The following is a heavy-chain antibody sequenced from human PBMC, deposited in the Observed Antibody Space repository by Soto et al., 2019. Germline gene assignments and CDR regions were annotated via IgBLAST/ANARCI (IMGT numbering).Heavy chain of an antibody. Sequence: SETLSLTCTVSGGSISSSSYYWGWIRQPPGKGLEWIGSIYYSGSTYYNPSLKSRVTISVDTSKNQFSLKLSSVTAADTAVYYCAVTGYSSSWFPFDYWGQGTLVTVSS. D-gene: IGHD6-13*01. CDR3: AVTGYSSSWFPFDY. V-gene: IGHV4-39*01. CDR2: IYYSGST. J-gene: IGHJ4*02. CDR1: GGSISSSSYY.